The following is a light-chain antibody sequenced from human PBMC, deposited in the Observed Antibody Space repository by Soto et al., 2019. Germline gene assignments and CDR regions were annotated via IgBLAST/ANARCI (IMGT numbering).Light chain of an antibody. CDR1: QSISGY. J-gene: IGKJ2*02. CDR2: TAF. Sequence: DIQMTQSPSSLSASVGDRVTITCRASQSISGYLNWYQQKPGRAPNLLIYTAFSLQSGVPSRFSGSASGTDFTLTISSLQPEDFATYYCLLTYSTPGTFGQGTKLEIK. V-gene: IGKV1-39*01. CDR3: LLTYSTPGT.